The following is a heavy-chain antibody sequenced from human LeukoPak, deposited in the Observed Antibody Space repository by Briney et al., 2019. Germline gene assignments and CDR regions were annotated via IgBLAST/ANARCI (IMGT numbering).Heavy chain of an antibody. J-gene: IGHJ4*02. CDR2: IYYSGST. CDR1: GGSISSSSYY. V-gene: IGHV4-39*07. CDR3: ARGGYQLLAFFDY. D-gene: IGHD2-2*01. Sequence: PSETLSLTCTVSGGSISSSSYYWGWIRQPPGKGLEWIGSIYYSGSTYYNPSLKSRVTISVDRSKNLFSLKLSSVTAADTAVYYCARGGYQLLAFFDYWGQGTLVTVSS.